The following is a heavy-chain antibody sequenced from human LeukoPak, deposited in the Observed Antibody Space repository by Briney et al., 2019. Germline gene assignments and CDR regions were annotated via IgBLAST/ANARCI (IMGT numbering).Heavy chain of an antibody. D-gene: IGHD2-2*01. CDR2: ISSNGGST. J-gene: IGHJ6*04. V-gene: IGHV3-64D*06. CDR1: GFTFSSYA. CDR3: VKEEACSSTSCYLAGMDV. Sequence: TGGSLRLSCSASGFTFSSYAMHWVRQAPGKGLEYVSAISSNGGSTYYADSVKGRFTISRDNSKNTLYLQMSSLRAEDTGVYYCVKEEACSSTSCYLAGMDVWGKGTTVTVSS.